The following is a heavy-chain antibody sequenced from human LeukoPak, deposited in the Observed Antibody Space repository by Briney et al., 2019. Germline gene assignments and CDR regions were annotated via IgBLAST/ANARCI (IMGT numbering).Heavy chain of an antibody. CDR1: GGSIRSGSYY. J-gene: IGHJ4*02. CDR3: ARALFGVVTPFGY. CDR2: VYTSGST. Sequence: SETLSLTCTVSGGSIRSGSYYWNWIRQPAGKGLEWIGRVYTSGSTYYNPSLKSRVTMSLDASENQFSLRLTSVTAADTAVYYCARALFGVVTPFGYWGQGTLVTVSS. V-gene: IGHV4-61*02. D-gene: IGHD3-3*01.